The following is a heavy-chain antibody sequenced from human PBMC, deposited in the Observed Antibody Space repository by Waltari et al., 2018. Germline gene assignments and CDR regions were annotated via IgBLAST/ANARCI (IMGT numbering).Heavy chain of an antibody. D-gene: IGHD3-22*01. J-gene: IGHJ1*01. CDR3: ARTGRGNHYDSSDFQY. Sequence: EVQLLESGGALVQPGGSLRLSCAASGFSFTSYAMVWVRQAPGKGLEWVSIIYSGGSTYHADSVKGRFTVSRDNSKNTLYLEMRSLRTEDTAVYYCARTGRGNHYDSSDFQYWGQGTLVTVSS. CDR1: GFSFTSYA. V-gene: IGHV3-23*03. CDR2: IIYSGGST.